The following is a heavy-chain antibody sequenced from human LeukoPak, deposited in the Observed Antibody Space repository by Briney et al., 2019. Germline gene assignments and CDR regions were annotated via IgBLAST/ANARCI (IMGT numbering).Heavy chain of an antibody. V-gene: IGHV3-66*01. Sequence: GGSLRLSCAASGFTFTSYAMHWVRQAPGKGLQWVSVIYSGGSTYYADSVKGRFTISRDNSKNTLYLQMNSLRAEDTAVYYCARVSFYYDSSGPYWGQGTLVTVSS. CDR2: IYSGGST. CDR3: ARVSFYYDSSGPY. CDR1: GFTFTSYA. J-gene: IGHJ4*02. D-gene: IGHD3-22*01.